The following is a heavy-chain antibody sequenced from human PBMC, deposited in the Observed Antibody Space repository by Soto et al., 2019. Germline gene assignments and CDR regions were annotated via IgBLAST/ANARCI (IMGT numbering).Heavy chain of an antibody. Sequence: PLVESGGDLVQPGGSLRLSCAASGFVFRTNAMSWVRQRPGQGLEWVSAIRGSGDNTYYADSVKGRFSISRDNSKNTLFLQMNSLRAEDTAMYYCASLKIYCRGETCYSGYHDYWGQGTLVTVSS. J-gene: IGHJ4*02. CDR3: ASLKIYCRGETCYSGYHDY. D-gene: IGHD2-15*01. CDR2: IRGSGDNT. CDR1: GFVFRTNA. V-gene: IGHV3-23*04.